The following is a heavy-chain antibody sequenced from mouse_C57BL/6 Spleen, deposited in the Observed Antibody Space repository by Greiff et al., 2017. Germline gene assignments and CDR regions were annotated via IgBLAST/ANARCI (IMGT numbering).Heavy chain of an antibody. Sequence: LVEPGASVKISCKASGYAFSSSWMNWVKQRPGKGLEWIGRIYPGDGDTNYNGKFKGKATLTADKSSSTAYMQLSSLTSEDSAVYFCASFYASGAMDYWGQGTSVTVSS. CDR1: GYAFSSSW. CDR2: IYPGDGDT. D-gene: IGHD3-1*01. V-gene: IGHV1-82*01. CDR3: ASFYASGAMDY. J-gene: IGHJ4*01.